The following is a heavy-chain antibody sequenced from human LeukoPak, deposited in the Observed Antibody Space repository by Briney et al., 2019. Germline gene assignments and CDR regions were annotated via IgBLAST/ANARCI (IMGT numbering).Heavy chain of an antibody. J-gene: IGHJ4*02. CDR1: GGSISSGSYY. V-gene: IGHV4-61*02. D-gene: IGHD3-3*01. CDR3: ARDGLTIFGVVTAFDY. CDR2: IYTSGST. Sequence: SETLSLTCTVSGGSISSGSYYWSWIWQPAGKGLEWIGRIYTSGSTNYNPSLKSRVTISVDTSKNQFSLKLSSVTAADTAVYYCARDGLTIFGVVTAFDYWGQGTLVTVSS.